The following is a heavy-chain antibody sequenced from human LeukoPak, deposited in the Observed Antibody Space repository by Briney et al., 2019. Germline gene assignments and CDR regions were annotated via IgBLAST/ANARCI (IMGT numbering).Heavy chain of an antibody. CDR3: TRDSSEYYDRSGYPNWFDP. Sequence: GGSLRLSCTASGFTFGDYAMGWVRQAPGKGLEWVGFIRSKAYGGTTEYAASVKGRFSISRDDSKSIAYLQMNSLKTEDTAVYYCTRDSSEYYDRSGYPNWFDPWGQGTLVTVSS. J-gene: IGHJ5*02. D-gene: IGHD3-22*01. CDR2: IRSKAYGGTT. V-gene: IGHV3-49*04. CDR1: GFTFGDYA.